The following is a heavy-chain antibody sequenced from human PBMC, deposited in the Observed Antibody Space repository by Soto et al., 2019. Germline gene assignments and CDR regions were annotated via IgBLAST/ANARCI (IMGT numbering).Heavy chain of an antibody. CDR1: GFDFSDYG. J-gene: IGHJ6*02. Sequence: QMNLVESGGGVVQPGRSLRLSCAASGFDFSDYGMHWVRQAPGKGLEWVAIITNDGNNEYYRESVKGRFSISRGRSTNTVDLLMNSLRPEDTGVYYCAKEGPGGGRHFYYAMDVWGQGTTVTVSS. V-gene: IGHV3-30*18. CDR3: AKEGPGGGRHFYYAMDV. D-gene: IGHD1-26*01. CDR2: ITNDGNNE.